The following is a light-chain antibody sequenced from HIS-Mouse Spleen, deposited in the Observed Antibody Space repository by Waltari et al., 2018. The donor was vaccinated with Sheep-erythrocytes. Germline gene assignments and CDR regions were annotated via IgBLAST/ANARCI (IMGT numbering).Light chain of an antibody. CDR3: LQHNSYPRT. CDR1: QSISSW. CDR2: KAS. Sequence: DIQMTQSPSTLSASVGDRVTITCRASQSISSWLAWYQQKPGKAPKLLIYKASSLESGVPSRFSGSGSGTEFTLTISSLQPEDFATYYCLQHNSYPRTFGQGTKLEIK. J-gene: IGKJ2*01. V-gene: IGKV1-5*03.